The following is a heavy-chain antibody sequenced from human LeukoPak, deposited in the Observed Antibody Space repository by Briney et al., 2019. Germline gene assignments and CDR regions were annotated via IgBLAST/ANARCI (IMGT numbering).Heavy chain of an antibody. CDR2: IGTSGDT. V-gene: IGHV3-13*01. CDR3: ARGGVSGWWKKNYYYGMDV. CDR1: GFTFSSYD. J-gene: IGHJ6*02. Sequence: GGSLRLSCASSGFTFSSYDMQWVRQATGKRLEWVSAIGTSGDTYYPGSVKGRFTISRENANNSLYLQMNSLRAGDTDVYYCARGGVSGWWKKNYYYGMDVWGQGTTVTVSS. D-gene: IGHD6-19*01.